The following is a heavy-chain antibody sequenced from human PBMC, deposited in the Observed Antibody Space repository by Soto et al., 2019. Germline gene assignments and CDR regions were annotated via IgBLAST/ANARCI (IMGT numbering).Heavy chain of an antibody. CDR3: ARAGKDDFWSGIPLSY. CDR1: VYAISSCYY. D-gene: IGHD3-3*01. Sequence: SEPLFLTCAVSVYAISSCYYCGCLGQPPLKGLEWIGSIYHSGSTYYNPSLKSRVTISVDRSKNQFSLKLSSVTAADTAVYYCARAGKDDFWSGIPLSYWGQGTLVTVSS. J-gene: IGHJ4*02. CDR2: IYHSGST. V-gene: IGHV4-38-2*01.